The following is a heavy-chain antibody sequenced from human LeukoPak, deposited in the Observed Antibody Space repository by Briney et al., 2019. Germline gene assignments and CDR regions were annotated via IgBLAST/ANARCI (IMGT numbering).Heavy chain of an antibody. CDR3: AKDGEITFGGVMIGYFDY. CDR2: IRYDGSNK. V-gene: IGHV3-30*02. J-gene: IGHJ4*02. D-gene: IGHD3-16*01. CDR1: VFTFSCYG. Sequence: GGSLRLSCAASVFTFSCYGMHWVRQAPGKGLEWVAFIRYDGSNKYYADSVKGRFTISRDNSKNTLYLQMNSLRAEDTAVYYCAKDGEITFGGVMIGYFDYWGQGTLVTVSS.